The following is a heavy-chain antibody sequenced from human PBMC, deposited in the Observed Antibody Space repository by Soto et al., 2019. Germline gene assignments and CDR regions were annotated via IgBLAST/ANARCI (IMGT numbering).Heavy chain of an antibody. CDR1: GGSISSGGSY. Sequence: SETLSLTCTVSGGSISSGGSYWSWIRQHPGKGLEWIGYIYYSGSTYYNQSLKSRVTISVDTSKNQFSLKLSSVTAADTAIYYCVRSVILSGGSYKGLIRLHYFDTWGPGTLVTVSS. V-gene: IGHV4-31*03. J-gene: IGHJ4*02. CDR2: IYYSGST. D-gene: IGHD3-3*01. CDR3: VRSVILSGGSYKGLIRLHYFDT.